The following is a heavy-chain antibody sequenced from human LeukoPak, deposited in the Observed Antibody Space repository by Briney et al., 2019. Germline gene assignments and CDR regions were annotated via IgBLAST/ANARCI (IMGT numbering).Heavy chain of an antibody. J-gene: IGHJ6*03. CDR3: ARDLYWNDYVWGSYRWSMDV. D-gene: IGHD3-16*02. Sequence: GGSLRLSCAACGFTFSSYDMHWVRQATGKGLEWVSAIGTAGDTYYPGSVKGQFTISRENDKNSLYLQMNSLRAGDTAVYYCARDLYWNDYVWGSYRWSMDVWGKGTTVTVSS. V-gene: IGHV3-13*03. CDR1: GFTFSSYD. CDR2: IGTAGDT.